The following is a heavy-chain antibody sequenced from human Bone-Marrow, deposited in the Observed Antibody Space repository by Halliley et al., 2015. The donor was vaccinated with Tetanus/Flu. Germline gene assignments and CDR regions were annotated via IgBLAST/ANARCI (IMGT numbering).Heavy chain of an antibody. J-gene: IGHJ5*02. CDR3: ARHGRPRGLHP. D-gene: IGHD3-10*01. Sequence: LEWIATVSYIGKTHHNPSLKSRVTVSVDTSKRHLSLSLRPVTTADTAVYFCARHGRPRGLHPWGLGTLVTVSS. CDR2: VSYIGKT. V-gene: IGHV4-39*01.